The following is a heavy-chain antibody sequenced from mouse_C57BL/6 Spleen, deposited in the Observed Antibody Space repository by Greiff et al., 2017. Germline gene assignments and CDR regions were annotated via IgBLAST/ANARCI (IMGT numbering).Heavy chain of an antibody. CDR2: IKSKSSNSAS. Sequence: EVQRVESGGGLVQPKGSLKLSCAASGFTFNAYSMHWVHQAPGQGLEWVARIKSKSSNSASYYAYSVKDRFTISRDDSPSMPYLQMNTLKAADTAIYYCVRDEYCWYFDVWGTGTTVTVSS. CDR3: VRDEYCWYFDV. CDR1: GFTFNAYS. D-gene: IGHD5-1*01. J-gene: IGHJ1*03. V-gene: IGHV10-3*01.